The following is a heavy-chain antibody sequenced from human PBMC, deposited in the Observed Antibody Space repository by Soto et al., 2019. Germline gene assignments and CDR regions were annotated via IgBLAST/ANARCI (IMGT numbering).Heavy chain of an antibody. D-gene: IGHD5-12*01. Sequence: PGGSLRLSCAASGFTFSSYAMHWVRQAPGKGLEWVSGINWNGGSTGYADSVKGRFTISRDNAKNSLYLQMNSLRAEDTALYYCARDLFSGYDNDAFDIWGQGTMVTVSS. J-gene: IGHJ3*02. CDR1: GFTFSSYA. CDR2: INWNGGST. CDR3: ARDLFSGYDNDAFDI. V-gene: IGHV3-20*04.